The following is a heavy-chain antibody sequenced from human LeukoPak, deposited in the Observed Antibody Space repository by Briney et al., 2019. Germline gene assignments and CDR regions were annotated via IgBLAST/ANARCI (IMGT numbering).Heavy chain of an antibody. CDR2: ISAYNGNT. CDR1: GYTFTSYG. J-gene: IGHJ6*03. Sequence: GASVKVSCKASGYTFTSYGISWVRQAPGQGLEWMGWISAYNGNTNYAQKLQGRVTMTTDTSTSTAYMELRSLRSDDTAVYYCARVADLTWGIILIYSYYYYMEVWGEGTTVTVSS. V-gene: IGHV1-18*01. D-gene: IGHD7-27*01. CDR3: ARVADLTWGIILIYSYYYYMEV.